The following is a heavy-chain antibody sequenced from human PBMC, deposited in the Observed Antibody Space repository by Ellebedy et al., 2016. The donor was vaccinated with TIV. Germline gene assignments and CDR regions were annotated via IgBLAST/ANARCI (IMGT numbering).Heavy chain of an antibody. J-gene: IGHJ6*02. CDR3: ARAREPGYFAYYYYGMDV. CDR2: ITNTGSHT. Sequence: PGGSLRLSCVASGFTFSSYAMCWVRQAPGKGLEWVSYITNTGSHTYYADSVKGRFTVARDSAQNSVYLQMNSLRAEDTAVYYCARAREPGYFAYYYYGMDVWGQGTTVTVSS. V-gene: IGHV3-21*05. CDR1: GFTFSSYA. D-gene: IGHD3-9*01.